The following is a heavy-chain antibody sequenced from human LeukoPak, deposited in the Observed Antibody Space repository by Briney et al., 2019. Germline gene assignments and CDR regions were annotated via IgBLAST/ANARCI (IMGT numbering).Heavy chain of an antibody. D-gene: IGHD3-3*01. CDR3: ARNTYYDFWSGYYTGSPDY. J-gene: IGHJ4*02. CDR2: INPNSGGT. Sequence: ASVKVSCKASGYTFTGYYMHWVRQAPGQGLEWMGWINPNSGGTSYAQKFQGRVTMTRDTSISTAYMELSRLRSDDTAVYYCARNTYYDFWSGYYTGSPDYWGQGTLVTVSS. V-gene: IGHV1-2*02. CDR1: GYTFTGYY.